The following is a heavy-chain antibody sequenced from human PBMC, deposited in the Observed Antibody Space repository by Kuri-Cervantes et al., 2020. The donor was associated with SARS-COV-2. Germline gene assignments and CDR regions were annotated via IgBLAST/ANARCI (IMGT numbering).Heavy chain of an antibody. CDR3: ARGTPNQATYNWNYGGYYYGMDV. V-gene: IGHV1-18*01. Sequence: ASVKVSCKASGYTFTSYGISWVRQAPGQGLEWMGWISAYNGNTNYAQKLQGRVTMTTDTSTSTAYMELRSLRSDDTAVYYCARGTPNQATYNWNYGGYYYGMDVRGQGTTVTVSS. J-gene: IGHJ6*02. CDR1: GYTFTSYG. D-gene: IGHD1-7*01. CDR2: ISAYNGNT.